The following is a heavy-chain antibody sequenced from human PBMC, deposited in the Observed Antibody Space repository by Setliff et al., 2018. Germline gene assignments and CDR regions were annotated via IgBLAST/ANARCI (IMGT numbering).Heavy chain of an antibody. CDR1: GGTLTT. Sequence: SVKVSCKASGGTLTTFATYSLIWVRQAPGQGLEWMGGIIPITGTTNYAQRFQGRITISTDESSSTVYMEMSRLKSEDTAVYYCARGSLVGPTRGDFDFWGLGTLVTVSS. CDR3: ARGSLVGPTRGDFDF. CDR2: IIPITGTT. V-gene: IGHV1-69*16. D-gene: IGHD1-26*01. J-gene: IGHJ4*02.